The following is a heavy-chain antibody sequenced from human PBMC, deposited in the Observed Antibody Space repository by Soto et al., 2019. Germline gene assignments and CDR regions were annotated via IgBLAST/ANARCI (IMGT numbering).Heavy chain of an antibody. V-gene: IGHV3-33*01. J-gene: IGHJ6*03. CDR1: GFTFSSYG. Sequence: GGSLRLSCAASGFTFSSYGMHWVRQAPGKGLEWVAAIWYDGSNKYYADSVKGRFTISRDNSKNTLYLQMNSLRAEDTAVYYCSREKGVVAATYYYYYYMDVWGKGTTVTVSS. CDR3: SREKGVVAATYYYYYYMDV. CDR2: IWYDGSNK. D-gene: IGHD2-15*01.